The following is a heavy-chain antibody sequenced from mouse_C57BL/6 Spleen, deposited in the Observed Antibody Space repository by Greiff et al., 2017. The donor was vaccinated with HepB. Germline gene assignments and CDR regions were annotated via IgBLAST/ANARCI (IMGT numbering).Heavy chain of an antibody. Sequence: EVQGVESGGDLVKPGGSLKLSCAASGFTFSSYGMSWVRQTPDKRLEWVATISSGGSYTYYPDSVKGRFTISRDNAKNTLYLQMSSLKSEDTAMYYCARHDYGSSLDYFDYWGKGTTLTVSS. CDR2: ISSGGSYT. V-gene: IGHV5-6*01. CDR1: GFTFSSYG. J-gene: IGHJ2*01. CDR3: ARHDYGSSLDYFDY. D-gene: IGHD1-1*01.